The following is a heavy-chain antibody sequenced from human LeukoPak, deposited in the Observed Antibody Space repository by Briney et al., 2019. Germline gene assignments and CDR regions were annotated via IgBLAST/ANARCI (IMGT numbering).Heavy chain of an antibody. Sequence: GASVTVSCKASVYTFTDYYMHWVRQAPGQGLEWMGWINPNSGGTNYAQKFQGRVTMTRDTSISTAYMELSRLRSDDTAVYYCARALELWFDPWGQGTLVTVSS. CDR3: ARALELWFDP. J-gene: IGHJ5*02. D-gene: IGHD1-7*01. CDR2: INPNSGGT. V-gene: IGHV1-2*02. CDR1: VYTFTDYY.